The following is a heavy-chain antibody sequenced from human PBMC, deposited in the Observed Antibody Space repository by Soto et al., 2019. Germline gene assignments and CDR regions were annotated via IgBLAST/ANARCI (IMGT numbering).Heavy chain of an antibody. CDR3: ARRGRYYGSGSYDYYYYDMDV. J-gene: IGHJ6*03. Sequence: GESLKISCTGSGYRFTSYWIGWVRQMPGKGLEWMGIIYPGDADTRCSPSFQGQVTISADKSISTAYLQWSSLKASDTAMYYCARRGRYYGSGSYDYYYYDMDVWGKGTTVTVSS. V-gene: IGHV5-51*01. D-gene: IGHD3-10*01. CDR2: IYPGDADT. CDR1: GYRFTSYW.